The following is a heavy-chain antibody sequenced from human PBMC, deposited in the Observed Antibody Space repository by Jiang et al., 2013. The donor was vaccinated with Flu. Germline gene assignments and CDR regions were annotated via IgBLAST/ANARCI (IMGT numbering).Heavy chain of an antibody. D-gene: IGHD6-13*01. CDR1: SYY. CDR2: INPSGGST. J-gene: IGHJ1*01. Sequence: SYYMHWVRQAPGQGLEWMGIINPSGGSTSYAQKFQGRVTMTRDTSTSTVYMELSSLRSEDTAVYYCARVVAAAGTGYFQHWGQGTLVTVSS. CDR3: ARVVAAAGTGYFQH. V-gene: IGHV1-46*01.